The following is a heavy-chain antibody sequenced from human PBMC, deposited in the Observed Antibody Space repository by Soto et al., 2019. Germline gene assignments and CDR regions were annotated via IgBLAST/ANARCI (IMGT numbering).Heavy chain of an antibody. V-gene: IGHV3-11*06. CDR3: ARAAGIGEFLLGNFDY. D-gene: IGHD3-10*01. J-gene: IGHJ4*02. CDR2: INSRSDYT. CDR1: GFTFSDYY. Sequence: GGSLRLSCAASGFTFSDYYMTWIRQAPGRGLEWLSYINSRSDYTNYADSVKGRFTISRDNAKNSLNLQMNSLRAEDTAVYFCARAAGIGEFLLGNFDYWGQGTLVTVSS.